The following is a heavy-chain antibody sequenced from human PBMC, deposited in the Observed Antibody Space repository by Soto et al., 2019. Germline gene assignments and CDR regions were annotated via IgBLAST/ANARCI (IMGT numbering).Heavy chain of an antibody. J-gene: IGHJ6*02. CDR3: ARHAVGGLTKTYYDILTGPDLYYYYGMDV. Sequence: SETLSLTCTVSGGSISSYYWSWIRQPPGKGLEWIGYIYYSGSTNYNPSLKSRVTISADKSISTAYLQWSSLKASDTAMYYCARHAVGGLTKTYYDILTGPDLYYYYGMDVWGQGTTVTVSS. D-gene: IGHD3-9*01. V-gene: IGHV4-59*08. CDR2: IYYSGST. CDR1: GGSISSYY.